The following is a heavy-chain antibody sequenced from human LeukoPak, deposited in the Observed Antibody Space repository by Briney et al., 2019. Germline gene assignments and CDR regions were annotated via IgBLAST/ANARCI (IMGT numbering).Heavy chain of an antibody. CDR3: ARARGYSYNYFDY. CDR1: GFTVSSNY. CDR2: IYSGGST. Sequence: GGSLRHSCAASGFTVSSNYMSWVPQAPGKGLEWGSVIYSGGSTYYADSVKGRFTISRHNSKNTLYLQMNSVRAEDTAVYYCARARGYSYNYFDYWGQGTLVTVSS. V-gene: IGHV3-53*04. J-gene: IGHJ4*02. D-gene: IGHD5-18*01.